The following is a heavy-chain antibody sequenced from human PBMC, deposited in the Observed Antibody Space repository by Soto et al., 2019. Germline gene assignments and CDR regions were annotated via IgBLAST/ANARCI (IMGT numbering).Heavy chain of an antibody. CDR2: ISGSGGIT. Sequence: GGSLRLSCAASGFTFSSNAMTWVRQAPGEGLEWVSAISGSGGITYYADSVKGRFTISRDNSKNTLYLQMNSLRAEDTAVYFCAKDIRIVKSIWGTYRPFDAFDIWGQGTMVTVSS. V-gene: IGHV3-23*01. CDR3: AKDIRIVKSIWGTYRPFDAFDI. CDR1: GFTFSSNA. J-gene: IGHJ3*02. D-gene: IGHD3-16*02.